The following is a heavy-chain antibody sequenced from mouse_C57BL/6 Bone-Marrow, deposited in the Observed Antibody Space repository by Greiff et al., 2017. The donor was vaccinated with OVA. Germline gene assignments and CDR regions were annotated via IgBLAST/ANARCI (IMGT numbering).Heavy chain of an antibody. J-gene: IGHJ4*01. Sequence: VKLVESGPELVKPGASVKLSCKASGYTFTSYDINWVKQRPGQGLEWIGWIYPRDGSTKYNEKFKGKATLTVDTSSSTAYMELHSLTSEDSAVYFCARGFITTVVAKDYAMDYWGQGTSVTVSS. CDR3: ARGFITTVVAKDYAMDY. CDR2: IYPRDGST. D-gene: IGHD1-1*01. CDR1: GYTFTSYD. V-gene: IGHV1-85*01.